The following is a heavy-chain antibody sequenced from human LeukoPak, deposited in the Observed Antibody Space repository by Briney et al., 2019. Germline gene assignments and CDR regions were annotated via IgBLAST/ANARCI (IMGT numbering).Heavy chain of an antibody. Sequence: SETLSLTCAVSGGSISSGGYSWSWIRQPPGKGPEWIGYIYHSGSTYYNPSLKSRVTISVDRSKNQFSLKLSSVTAADTAVYYCARSTRATLFDYWGQGTLVTVSS. J-gene: IGHJ4*02. CDR2: IYHSGST. CDR1: GGSISSGGYS. CDR3: ARSTRATLFDY. D-gene: IGHD5-12*01. V-gene: IGHV4-30-2*01.